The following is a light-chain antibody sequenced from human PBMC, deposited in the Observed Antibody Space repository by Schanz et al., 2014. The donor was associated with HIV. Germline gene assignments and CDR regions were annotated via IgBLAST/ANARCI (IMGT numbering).Light chain of an antibody. J-gene: IGKJ1*01. CDR2: GAS. Sequence: EVVLTQSPATLSVSPGETVTLSCRASQSISNNVAWYQQKPGQAPRLLIYGASSRATGIPDRFSGSGSGTDFTLTISRLEPEDFAVYYCQQCNNWPWTFGQGTKVEIK. CDR3: QQCNNWPWT. V-gene: IGKV3D-15*01. CDR1: QSISNN.